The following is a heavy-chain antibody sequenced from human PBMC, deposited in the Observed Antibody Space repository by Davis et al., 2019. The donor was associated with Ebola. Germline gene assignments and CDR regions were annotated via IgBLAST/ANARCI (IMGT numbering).Heavy chain of an antibody. CDR2: MYAVGNT. J-gene: IGHJ5*02. V-gene: IGHV3-53*05. D-gene: IGHD6-13*01. Sequence: PGGSLRLSCAASGFSVSANYMIWVRQAPGKGLEWVSLMYAVGNTFFADSVKGRFTISRDNSKNTLYLQMNSLRAEDTAVYYCARARLAAAGYNWFDPWGQGTLVTVSS. CDR3: ARARLAAAGYNWFDP. CDR1: GFSVSANY.